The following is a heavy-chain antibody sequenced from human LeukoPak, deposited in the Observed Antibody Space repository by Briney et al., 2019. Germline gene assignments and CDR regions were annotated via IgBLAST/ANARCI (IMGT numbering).Heavy chain of an antibody. V-gene: IGHV3-48*01. D-gene: IGHD6-19*01. CDR1: GFTFSSYS. CDR2: ISSSSSTI. J-gene: IGHJ3*02. CDR3: ARESSGWYGDAFDI. Sequence: GGSLRLSCAASGFTFSSYSMNWVRQAPGKGLEWVSYISSSSSTIYYADSVKGRFTISRDNAKNSLYLQMNSLRAEDTAVYYCARESSGWYGDAFDIWGQGTMVTVSS.